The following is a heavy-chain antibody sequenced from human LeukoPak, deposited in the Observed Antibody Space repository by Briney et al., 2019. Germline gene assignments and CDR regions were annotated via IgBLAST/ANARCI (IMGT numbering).Heavy chain of an antibody. D-gene: IGHD3-3*01. J-gene: IGHJ6*03. CDR1: GGSISSYY. Sequence: KPSETLSLTCTVSGGSISSYYWSWIRQPPGKGLEWIGRIYTSGSTNYNPSLKSRVTISVDTSKNQFSLKLSSVTAADTAVYYCAAHYDFWSGYFRLAGYYYMDVWGKGTTVTVSS. CDR3: AAHYDFWSGYFRLAGYYYMDV. V-gene: IGHV4-4*08. CDR2: IYTSGST.